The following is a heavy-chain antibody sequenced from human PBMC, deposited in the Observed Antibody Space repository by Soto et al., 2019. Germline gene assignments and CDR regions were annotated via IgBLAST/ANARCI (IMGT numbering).Heavy chain of an antibody. V-gene: IGHV3-23*01. CDR1: GFTFSSYA. Sequence: GGSLRLSCSASGFTFSSYAMSWVRQAPGKGLEWVSAISGSGGSTYYADSVKGRFTISRDNSKNTLYLQMNSLRAEDTAVYYCAKSGVVVVTLDAFDIWGQGTMVTVSS. CDR2: ISGSGGST. D-gene: IGHD2-15*01. J-gene: IGHJ3*02. CDR3: AKSGVVVVTLDAFDI.